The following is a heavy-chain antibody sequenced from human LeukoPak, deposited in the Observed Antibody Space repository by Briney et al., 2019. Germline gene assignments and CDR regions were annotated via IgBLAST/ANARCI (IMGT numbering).Heavy chain of an antibody. V-gene: IGHV4-34*01. CDR1: GGSFSGYY. J-gene: IGHJ5*02. CDR3: ASRESVNGYGDHGYWFDP. CDR2: INHSGST. Sequence: SETLSLTCAVYGGSFSGYYWSWIRQPPGKGLEWIGEINHSGSTNYNPSLRSRVTISVDTSKNQFSLKLSSVTAADTAVYYCASRESVNGYGDHGYWFDPWGQGTLVTVSS. D-gene: IGHD4-17*01.